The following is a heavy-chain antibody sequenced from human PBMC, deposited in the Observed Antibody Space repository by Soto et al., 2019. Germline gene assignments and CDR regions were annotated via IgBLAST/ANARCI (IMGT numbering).Heavy chain of an antibody. CDR1: GYTLTELS. Sequence: ASMKVSCKIAGYTLTELSMHWVRQAPGKGLEWMGGFDPEDGETIYAQKFQGRVTMTEDTSTDTAYMELSSLRSEDTAVYYCAAGSSFPNKQSQYYCYLGKDVWGEGTTVTDSS. J-gene: IGHJ6*04. CDR3: AAGSSFPNKQSQYYCYLGKDV. CDR2: FDPEDGET. D-gene: IGHD2-15*01. V-gene: IGHV1-24*01.